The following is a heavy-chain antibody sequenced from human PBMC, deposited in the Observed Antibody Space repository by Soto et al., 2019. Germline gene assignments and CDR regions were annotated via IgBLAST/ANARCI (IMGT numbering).Heavy chain of an antibody. V-gene: IGHV4-59*01. CDR3: ARAGTTGTTTTRMIGGH. J-gene: IGHJ4*02. D-gene: IGHD1-1*01. CDR2: IYYSGST. Sequence: SETLSLTCTVSGGSISSYYWSWIRQPPGKGLEWIGYIYYSGSTNYNPSLKSRVTISVNTSKNQFSLKLTSVTAADTAVYYCARAGTTGTTTTRMIGGHWGQGTLVTVSS. CDR1: GGSISSYY.